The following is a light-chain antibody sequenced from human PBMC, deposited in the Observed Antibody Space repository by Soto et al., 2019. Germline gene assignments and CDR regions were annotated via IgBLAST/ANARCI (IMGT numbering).Light chain of an antibody. CDR1: SSDVGGYNY. J-gene: IGLJ2*01. CDR2: EVT. Sequence: QSALTQPASASGSPGQSITISCTGTSSDVGGYNYVSWYQQHPGRAPKLIIYEVTYRPSGVSNRFSGSKSGNTASLTISGLQAEDEADYYCTSYTSSTTLYVVFGGGTKVTVL. CDR3: TSYTSSTTLYVV. V-gene: IGLV2-14*01.